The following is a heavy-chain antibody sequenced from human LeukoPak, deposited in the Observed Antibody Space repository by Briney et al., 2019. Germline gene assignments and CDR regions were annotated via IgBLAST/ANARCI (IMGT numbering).Heavy chain of an antibody. CDR3: LGNWFDP. V-gene: IGHV3-7*01. J-gene: IGHJ5*02. CDR1: GVTISSYW. CDR2: IKQDGSEK. Sequence: PGGTLRLSCVASGVTISSYWMSWVRQAPGKGLEWVANIKQDGSEKYYVDSVKGRFTISRDNAKNSLYLQMNSLRAEDTAVYYCLGNWFDPWGQGTLVTVSS.